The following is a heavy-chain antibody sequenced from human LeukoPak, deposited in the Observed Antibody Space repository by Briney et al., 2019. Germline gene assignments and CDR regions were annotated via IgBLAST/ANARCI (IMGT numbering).Heavy chain of an antibody. D-gene: IGHD5-18*01. CDR1: GYTFTSYA. CDR3: ARDRVADTSDAFDI. V-gene: IGHV1-3*01. Sequence: GASVKVSCKASGYTFTSYAMHWVRQAPGQRLEWMGWINAGNGNTKYSQKFQGRVTITRDTSASTAYMELSSLRSEDTAVYYCARDRVADTSDAFDIWGQGTMVTVSS. J-gene: IGHJ3*02. CDR2: INAGNGNT.